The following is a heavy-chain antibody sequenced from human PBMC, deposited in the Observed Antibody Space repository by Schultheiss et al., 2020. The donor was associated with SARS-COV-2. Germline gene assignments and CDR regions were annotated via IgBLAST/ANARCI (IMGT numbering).Heavy chain of an antibody. D-gene: IGHD3-10*01. CDR1: GFTFSSYA. CDR2: ISGSGGST. Sequence: GGSLRLSCAASGFTFSSYAMSWVRQAPGKGLEWVSAISGSGGSTYYADSVKGRFTISRDNSKNTLYLQVHSLRAEDTAVYYCARWSLGFGDWGQGTLVTVSS. CDR3: ARWSLGFGD. J-gene: IGHJ4*02. V-gene: IGHV3-23*01.